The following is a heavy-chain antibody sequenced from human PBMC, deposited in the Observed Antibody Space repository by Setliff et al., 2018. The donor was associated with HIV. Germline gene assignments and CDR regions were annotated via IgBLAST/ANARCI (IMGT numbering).Heavy chain of an antibody. Sequence: SETLSLTCGVSGGSLSGSYWSWIRQSPEKGLEWIGEVNHSGSTNYHPSLKSRVTVSVDTSKNQFFLKLSSVAAADTAVYYCARDVSGSPFDYWGQGTLVTVS. CDR2: VNHSGST. CDR1: GGSLSGSY. V-gene: IGHV4-34*01. J-gene: IGHJ4*02. CDR3: ARDVSGSPFDY. D-gene: IGHD1-26*01.